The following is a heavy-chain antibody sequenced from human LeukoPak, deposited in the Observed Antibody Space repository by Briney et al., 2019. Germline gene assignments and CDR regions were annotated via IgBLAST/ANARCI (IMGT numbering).Heavy chain of an antibody. CDR3: ARRGVDCSSTSCYSGNWFDP. J-gene: IGHJ5*02. Sequence: GESLKISCKGSGYSFTSYWIGWVRQMPGKGLEWMGIIYPGDSDTRYSPSFQGQFTISADKSISTAYLQWSSLKASDTAMYYCARRGVDCSSTSCYSGNWFDPWGQGTLVTVSS. CDR2: IYPGDSDT. CDR1: GYSFTSYW. V-gene: IGHV5-51*01. D-gene: IGHD2-2*02.